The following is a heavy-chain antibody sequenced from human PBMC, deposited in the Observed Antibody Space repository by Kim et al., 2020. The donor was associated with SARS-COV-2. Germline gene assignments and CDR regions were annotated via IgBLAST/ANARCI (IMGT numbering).Heavy chain of an antibody. CDR3: ARDLTLIVVVITGPGFDY. J-gene: IGHJ4*02. Sequence: GGSLRRSCAASGFTFSSYAMHWVRQAPGKGLEWVAVISYDGSNKYYADSVKGRFTISRANSENTLYLQMNSLRAEDTAVYYCARDLTLIVVVITGPGFDYWGQGTLVTVSS. CDR2: ISYDGSNK. CDR1: GFTFSSYA. D-gene: IGHD3-22*01. V-gene: IGHV3-30-3*01.